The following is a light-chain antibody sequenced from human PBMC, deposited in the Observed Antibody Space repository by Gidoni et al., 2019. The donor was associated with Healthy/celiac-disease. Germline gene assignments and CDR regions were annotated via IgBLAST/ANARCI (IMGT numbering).Light chain of an antibody. J-gene: IGKJ1*01. CDR2: GAS. V-gene: IGKV3-20*01. CDR1: QSVSSSY. CDR3: QQYGSSPET. Sequence: EIVLTQSPGTLSLSPGERATLSCRASQSVSSSYLAWYQQKPGQAPRLLIYGASSRATGIPDRFSGSGSWTDLTLTISRLEPEDFAVYYCQQYGSSPETFXXXTKVEIK.